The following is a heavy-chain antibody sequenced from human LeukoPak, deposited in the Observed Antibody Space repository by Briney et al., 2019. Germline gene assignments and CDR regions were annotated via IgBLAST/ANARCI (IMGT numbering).Heavy chain of an antibody. D-gene: IGHD6-13*01. Sequence: PGRSLRLSCAASGFTFSSYGMHWVRQAPGKGLEWVAVISYDGSNKYYADSVKGRFTISRDNSKSTLYLQMNSLRAEDTAVYYCAKAHSSSWYYFDYWGQGTLVTVSS. CDR3: AKAHSSSWYYFDY. CDR1: GFTFSSYG. CDR2: ISYDGSNK. V-gene: IGHV3-30*18. J-gene: IGHJ4*02.